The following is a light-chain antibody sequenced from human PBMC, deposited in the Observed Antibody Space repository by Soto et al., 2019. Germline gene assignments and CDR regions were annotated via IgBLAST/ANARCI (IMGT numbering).Light chain of an antibody. Sequence: VLTPSPVPLSLSVGEGATLSCMASQSFRGLLARYQQKPGQAPQLLIYEGYNRATGIPPRFSGSGSGTDFTLTISSVEPEESAVYYCKQRHMWPITFGQGTRLEIK. V-gene: IGKV3-11*01. CDR2: EGY. CDR3: KQRHMWPIT. CDR1: QSFRGL. J-gene: IGKJ5*01.